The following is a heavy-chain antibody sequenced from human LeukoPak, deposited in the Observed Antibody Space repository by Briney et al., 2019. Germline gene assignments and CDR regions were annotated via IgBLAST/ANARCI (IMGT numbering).Heavy chain of an antibody. CDR1: GFTFSSCW. CDR2: IDTDGSST. Sequence: PGGSLRLSCAASGFTFSSCWMHWVRQAPGKGLVWVSRIDTDGSSTSYADSVKGRFTVSRDNAKNTLYLQMNSLRAEDTAVYYCARVGGSSDFDYWGQGTLVTVSS. CDR3: ARVGGSSDFDY. J-gene: IGHJ4*02. V-gene: IGHV3-74*01. D-gene: IGHD3-10*01.